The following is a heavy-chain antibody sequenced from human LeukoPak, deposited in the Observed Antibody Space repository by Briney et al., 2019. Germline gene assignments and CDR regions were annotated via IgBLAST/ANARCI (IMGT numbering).Heavy chain of an antibody. CDR2: INGHNGNT. J-gene: IGHJ4*02. D-gene: IGHD1-1*01. Sequence: ASVKVSCKASGYTFTSYGITWVRQAPGQGLEWMGWINGHNGNTHYAQNLQGRITMTTDTSSTTVYMELRSLKSDDTAVYYCAKAPSAHWPSDYWGQGTLVTVSS. CDR1: GYTFTSYG. V-gene: IGHV1-18*01. CDR3: AKAPSAHWPSDY.